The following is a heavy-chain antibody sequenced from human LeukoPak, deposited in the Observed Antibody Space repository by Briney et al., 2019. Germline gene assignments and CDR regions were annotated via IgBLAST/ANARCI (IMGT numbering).Heavy chain of an antibody. V-gene: IGHV3-30*18. J-gene: IGHJ3*02. D-gene: IGHD5-12*01. CDR1: GLTFSSYG. Sequence: GGSLRLSCAASGLTFSSYGMHWVRQAPGKGLEWVAVISYDGSNKYYADSVKGRFTISRDNSKNTLYLQMNSLRAEDTAVYYRAKLVLVATMTDDAFDIWGQGTMVTVSS. CDR3: AKLVLVATMTDDAFDI. CDR2: ISYDGSNK.